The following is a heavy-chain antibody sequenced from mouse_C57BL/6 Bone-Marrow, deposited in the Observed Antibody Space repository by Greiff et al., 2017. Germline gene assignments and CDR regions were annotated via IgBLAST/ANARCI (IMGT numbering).Heavy chain of an antibody. CDR3: VREIYYYGSSYVTYFDY. Sequence: EVQLQQSGGGLVQPKGSLKLSCAASGFTFNTYAMHWVRQAPGKGLEWVARIRSKSSNYATYYADSVKDRFTISRDDSQSMLYLQMNNLKTEDTAMYYCVREIYYYGSSYVTYFDYWGQGTTLTVSS. CDR2: IRSKSSNYAT. J-gene: IGHJ2*01. D-gene: IGHD1-1*01. V-gene: IGHV10-3*01. CDR1: GFTFNTYA.